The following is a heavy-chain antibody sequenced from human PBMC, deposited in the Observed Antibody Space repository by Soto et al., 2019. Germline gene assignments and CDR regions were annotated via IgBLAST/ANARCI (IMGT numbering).Heavy chain of an antibody. D-gene: IGHD3-9*01. Sequence: ASVKVSCKAAGYTFTSYGISWVRQAPGQGLEWMGWISAYNGNTNYAQKLQGRVTMTTDTSTSTAYMELRSLRSDDTAVYYCARDSLRYFDWLLNFDYWGQGTLVTVSS. CDR3: ARDSLRYFDWLLNFDY. V-gene: IGHV1-18*01. CDR1: GYTFTSYG. CDR2: ISAYNGNT. J-gene: IGHJ4*02.